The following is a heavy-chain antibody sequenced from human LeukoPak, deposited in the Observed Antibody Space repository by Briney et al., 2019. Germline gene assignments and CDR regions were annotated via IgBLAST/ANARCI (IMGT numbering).Heavy chain of an antibody. CDR3: ARADVLLWFREFSATWFDP. Sequence: TSETLSLTCAVYGGSFSGYYWSWIRQPPGKGLEWIGEINHSGSTNYNPSLKSRVTISVDTSKNQFSLKLSSVTAAGTAVYYCARADVLLWFREFSATWFDPWGQGTLVTVSS. J-gene: IGHJ5*02. V-gene: IGHV4-34*01. CDR1: GGSFSGYY. CDR2: INHSGST. D-gene: IGHD3-10*01.